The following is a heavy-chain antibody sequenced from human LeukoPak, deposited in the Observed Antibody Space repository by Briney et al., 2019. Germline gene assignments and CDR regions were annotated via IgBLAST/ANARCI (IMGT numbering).Heavy chain of an antibody. CDR3: ARARYSSDLDY. CDR2: LCGSGGST. Sequence: GGSLRLSCAASLYTLSSYAISCVRQAPGKGLECVSALCGSGGSTYYAESVKGRFTISRDNSKNTLYLQIHSRRVVGTGVYYWARARYSSDLDYWGQGTLVTVSS. J-gene: IGHJ4*02. V-gene: IGHV3-23*01. CDR1: LYTLSSYA. D-gene: IGHD6-25*01.